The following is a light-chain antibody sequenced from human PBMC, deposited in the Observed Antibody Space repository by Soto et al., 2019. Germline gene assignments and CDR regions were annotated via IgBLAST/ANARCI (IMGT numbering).Light chain of an antibody. J-gene: IGLJ2*01. V-gene: IGLV2-23*01. CDR1: SSDVGSYYL. Sequence: QSALTQPASVSGSPGQSITISCTATSSDVGSYYLVSWYQHHPGKAPKLMIYEGGKRPSGVSNRFSGSKSGNTASLTISGLQAEDEADYYCCSYAGSSTWVFGGGTKLTVL. CDR3: CSYAGSSTWV. CDR2: EGG.